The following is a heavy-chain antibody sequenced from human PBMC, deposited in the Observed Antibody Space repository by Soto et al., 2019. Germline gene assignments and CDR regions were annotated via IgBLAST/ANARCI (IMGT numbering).Heavy chain of an antibody. CDR2: IKSKTDGGTT. D-gene: IGHD3-16*01. CDR3: TRVNWGTLDY. J-gene: IGHJ4*02. CDR1: GFTLSNAW. Sequence: EVQLVESGGGLVEPGGSLRLSCAASGFTLSNAWMSWVRQAPGKGLEWVGRIKSKTDGGTTEYAAPVRGRFTITREDSKNTLDLQRSSLKTEETAMYYCTRVNWGTLDYWGQGTLASVSS. V-gene: IGHV3-15*01.